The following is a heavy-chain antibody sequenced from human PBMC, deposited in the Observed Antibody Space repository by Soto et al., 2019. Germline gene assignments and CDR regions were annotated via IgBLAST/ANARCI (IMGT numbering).Heavy chain of an antibody. J-gene: IGHJ4*02. CDR3: AKDSNKYSSSLRGRYFDY. V-gene: IGHV3-23*01. D-gene: IGHD4-4*01. CDR2: ISGGGSNT. Sequence: GGSLRLSCAGSGFPFSSYVMSWVRQAQGKGLEWVSGISGGGSNTFYADSVKGRFTISRDNSKNALLLQMNSLGAEDTAVYYCAKDSNKYSSSLRGRYFDYWGQGIGVTVSS. CDR1: GFPFSSYV.